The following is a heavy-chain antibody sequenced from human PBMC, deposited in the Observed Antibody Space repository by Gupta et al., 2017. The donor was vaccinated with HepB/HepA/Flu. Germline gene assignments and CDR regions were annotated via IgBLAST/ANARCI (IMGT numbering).Heavy chain of an antibody. D-gene: IGHD6-13*01. Sequence: EVQLLESGGGWVQPGGSLRLSCTASGFTFRSYAMSWVRQARGKGLEWVSTITGNGRSSYYADSVKGRFTVSRDNSKSTLYVQMKGLRAEDTAIYYCAKDLITAVGTTTYYGMDVWGLGTTVIVSS. J-gene: IGHJ6*02. V-gene: IGHV3-23*01. CDR1: GFTFRSYA. CDR2: ITGNGRSS. CDR3: AKDLITAVGTTTYYGMDV.